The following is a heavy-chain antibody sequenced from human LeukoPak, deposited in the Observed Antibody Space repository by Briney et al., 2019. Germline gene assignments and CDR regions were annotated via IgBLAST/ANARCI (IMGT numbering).Heavy chain of an antibody. Sequence: ASVKVSCKASGYTFTNYAMHWVRQAPGQRLEWLGWINAGYGDTKYSQKFQGRITITRDTSASTLYMELSSLRSEDTAAYYCAGGEEEHVDSSGYDEWGQETLVTVS. CDR3: AGGEEEHVDSSGYDE. D-gene: IGHD3-22*01. CDR1: GYTFTNYA. V-gene: IGHV1-3*01. J-gene: IGHJ4*02. CDR2: INAGYGDT.